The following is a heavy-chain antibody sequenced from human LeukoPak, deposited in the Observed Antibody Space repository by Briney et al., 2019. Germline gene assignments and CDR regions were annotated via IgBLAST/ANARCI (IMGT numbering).Heavy chain of an antibody. CDR1: GYTFTSYA. Sequence: ASVKVSCKASGYTFTSYAISWVRQAPGQGLEWMGWISGHNDDTNYAQRLQGRVTMTTDTSTSTAYMELSSLRSEDTAVYYCARGLLRRRITMVRGVIHYYMDVWGKGTTVTVSS. J-gene: IGHJ6*03. CDR3: ARGLLRRRITMVRGVIHYYMDV. D-gene: IGHD3-10*01. V-gene: IGHV1-18*01. CDR2: ISGHNDDT.